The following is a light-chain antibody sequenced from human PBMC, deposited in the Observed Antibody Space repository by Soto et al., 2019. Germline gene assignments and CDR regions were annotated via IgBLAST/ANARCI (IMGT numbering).Light chain of an antibody. CDR2: AAS. CDR3: QQSYSTPWT. V-gene: IGKV1-39*01. J-gene: IGKJ1*01. CDR1: QSISSY. Sequence: DIQMTQSPSALSASVGDRVTITCRASQSISSYLNWYQQKPGKAPKLLIYAASSLQSGVPSRFSGSGSGTDFTLTISSLQPQDFETYYCQQSYSTPWTFGPGTQVDI.